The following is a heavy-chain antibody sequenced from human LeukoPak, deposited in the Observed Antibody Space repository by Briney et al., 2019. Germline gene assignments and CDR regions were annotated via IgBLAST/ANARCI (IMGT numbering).Heavy chain of an antibody. J-gene: IGHJ4*02. CDR3: ARARWTSTVTTYYLDY. CDR2: INAGNGKT. V-gene: IGHV1-3*01. D-gene: IGHD4-17*01. Sequence: ASVKVSCKASGYIFSDYAIQWVRQAPGQGREWMGWINAGNGKTKYSQKFQGRVTIARETSASTAYMELSGLRSEDTAVYYCARARWTSTVTTYYLDYWGQGTLVTVSS. CDR1: GYIFSDYA.